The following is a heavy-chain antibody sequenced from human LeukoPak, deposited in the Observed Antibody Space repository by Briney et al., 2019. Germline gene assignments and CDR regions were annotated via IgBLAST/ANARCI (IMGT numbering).Heavy chain of an antibody. CDR2: ISYDGSNK. V-gene: IGHV3-30*18. D-gene: IGHD6-19*01. CDR3: AKDLSSGSRRAY. Sequence: GRTLRLSRAASGFTLRANGTHWARQAPAQGLEWVAVISYDGSNKYYADSVKGRFTISRDNSKNTLYLQMNSLRAEDTGVYYCAKDLSSGSRRAYWGQGTLVTVSS. J-gene: IGHJ4*02. CDR1: GFTLRANG.